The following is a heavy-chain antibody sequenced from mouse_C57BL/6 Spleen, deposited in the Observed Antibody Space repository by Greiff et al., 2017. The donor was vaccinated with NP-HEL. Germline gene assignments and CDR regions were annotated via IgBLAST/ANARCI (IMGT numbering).Heavy chain of an antibody. CDR1: GFTFSSYA. J-gene: IGHJ1*03. V-gene: IGHV5-4*01. CDR2: ISDGGSYT. D-gene: IGHD1-1*01. Sequence: EVQLVESGGGLVKPGGSLKLSCAASGFTFSSYAMSWVRQTPEKRLEWVATISDGGSYTYYPDNVKGRFTISRDNAKNNLYLQMSHLKSEDTAMYYWARDGDYGSYWYFDVWGTGTTVTVSS. CDR3: ARDGDYGSYWYFDV.